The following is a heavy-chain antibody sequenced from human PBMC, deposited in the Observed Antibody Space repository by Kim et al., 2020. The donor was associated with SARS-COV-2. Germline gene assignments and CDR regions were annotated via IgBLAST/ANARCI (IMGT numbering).Heavy chain of an antibody. CDR2: IYGGGSST. J-gene: IGHJ6*02. CDR1: GFTFSSYA. Sequence: GGSLRLSRAASGFTFSSYAMSWVRQAPGKGLEWVSVIYGGGSSTYYADSVKGRFTISRDNSKNTLYLQMNSLRAEDTAIYYCAKDLQGGAQSSYYAVDVWGQGTTVTVSS. CDR3: AKDLQGGAQSSYYAVDV. V-gene: IGHV3-23*03. D-gene: IGHD1-26*01.